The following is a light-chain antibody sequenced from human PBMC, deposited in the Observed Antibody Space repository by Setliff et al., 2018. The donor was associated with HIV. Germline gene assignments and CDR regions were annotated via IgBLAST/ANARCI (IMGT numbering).Light chain of an antibody. J-gene: IGLJ1*01. CDR3: CSYTGGSSLFV. CDR1: SSDVGSYNL. Sequence: QSALTQPASVSGSPGQSITISCTGNSSDVGSYNLVSWYQQHPDQAPKLILYEVNKGPSGISYRFSGSKSGNTASLTISELQAEDEADYYCCSYTGGSSLFVFGTGTKVTVL. CDR2: EVN. V-gene: IGLV2-23*02.